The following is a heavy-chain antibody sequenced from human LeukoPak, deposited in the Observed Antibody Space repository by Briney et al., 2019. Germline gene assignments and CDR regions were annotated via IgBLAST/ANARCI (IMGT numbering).Heavy chain of an antibody. Sequence: GGSLRLSCAASGFTFRDYAMSWVRQAPGKGLEWVSSVSGTNTNTYYADSVKGRFTISRDISKNTLYLQMNSLRAEDTAVYYCAKDRHVLVIAASDYWGQGTTVTVSS. D-gene: IGHD2-15*01. CDR3: AKDRHVLVIAASDY. CDR2: VSGTNTNT. J-gene: IGHJ4*03. CDR1: GFTFRDYA. V-gene: IGHV3-23*01.